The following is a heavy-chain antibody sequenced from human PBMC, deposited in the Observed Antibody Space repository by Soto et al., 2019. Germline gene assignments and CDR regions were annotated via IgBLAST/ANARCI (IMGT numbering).Heavy chain of an antibody. J-gene: IGHJ3*02. D-gene: IGHD6-13*01. CDR3: ARRARQQLVFRGAFDI. V-gene: IGHV5-51*01. CDR1: GYSFTSYW. Sequence: HGESLKISCKGSGYSFTSYWIGWVRQMPGKGLEWMGIIYPGDSDTRYSPSFQGQVTISADKSISTAYLQWSSLKASDTAMYYCARRARQQLVFRGAFDIWGQGTMVTVSS. CDR2: IYPGDSDT.